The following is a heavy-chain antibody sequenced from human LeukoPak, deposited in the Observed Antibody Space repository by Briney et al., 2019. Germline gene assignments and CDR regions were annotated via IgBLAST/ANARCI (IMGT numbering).Heavy chain of an antibody. Sequence: SVKVSCKASGYTFTGYYMHWVRQAPGQGLEWMGGIIPIFGTANYAQKFQGRVTITADESTSTAYMELSSLRSEDTAVYYCARDGGMTTVTKGAFDIWGQGTMVTVSS. D-gene: IGHD4-17*01. CDR1: GYTFTGYY. CDR2: IIPIFGTA. CDR3: ARDGGMTTVTKGAFDI. V-gene: IGHV1-69*13. J-gene: IGHJ3*02.